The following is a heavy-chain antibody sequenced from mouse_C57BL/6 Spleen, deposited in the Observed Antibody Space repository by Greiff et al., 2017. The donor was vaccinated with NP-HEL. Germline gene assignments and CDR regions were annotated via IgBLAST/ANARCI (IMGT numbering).Heavy chain of an antibody. V-gene: IGHV1-85*01. CDR1: GYTFTSYD. CDR2: VYPRDGST. J-gene: IGHJ4*01. D-gene: IGHD2-3*01. Sequence: QVQLQQSGPELVKPGASVKLSCKASGYTFTSYDINWVKQRPGQGLEWIGWVYPRDGSTKYNEKFKGKATLTVDTSSSTAYMELHSLTSEDSAVYFCARVYDGYDYAMDYWGQGTSVTVSS. CDR3: ARVYDGYDYAMDY.